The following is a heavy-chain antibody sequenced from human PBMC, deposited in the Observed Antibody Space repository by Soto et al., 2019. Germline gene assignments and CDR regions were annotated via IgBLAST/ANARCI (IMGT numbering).Heavy chain of an antibody. V-gene: IGHV3-30-3*01. CDR3: ARDRLRYNWNDFPYYYYGMDV. J-gene: IGHJ6*02. CDR2: ISYDGSKK. CDR1: GFTFSSYA. Sequence: QVQLVESGGGVVHPGRSLSLSCAASGFTFSSYAMHWVRQAPGKGLEGVAVISYDGSKKYYADSVKDRFTIPRDNSKNTMYLQMNSLGAEDTAVYYCARDRLRYNWNDFPYYYYGMDVWGQGTTVSVSS. D-gene: IGHD1-1*01.